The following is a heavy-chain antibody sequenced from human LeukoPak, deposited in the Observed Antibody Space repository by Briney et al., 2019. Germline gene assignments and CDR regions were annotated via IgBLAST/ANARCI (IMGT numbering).Heavy chain of an antibody. CDR1: GGSFSVYY. V-gene: IGHV4-34*01. D-gene: IGHD3-3*01. CDR2: INHRGST. CDR3: ATHGVVIIALGAFDI. J-gene: IGHJ3*02. Sequence: SETLSLTCAVYGGSFSVYYWTWIRQPPGKGLEWIGEINHRGSTNHNPSLKSRVTISVDTSKNQFSLKLSSVTAADTAVYYCATHGVVIIALGAFDIWGQGTMVTVSS.